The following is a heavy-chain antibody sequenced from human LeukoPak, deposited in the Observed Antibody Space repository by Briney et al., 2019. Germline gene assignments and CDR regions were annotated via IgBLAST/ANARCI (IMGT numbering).Heavy chain of an antibody. CDR3: AKMAGIAAAEADY. J-gene: IGHJ4*02. CDR1: GFTLRRYG. V-gene: IGHV3-33*06. Sequence: GGALRLSRAAAGFTLRRYGLHRVCQGPSKGLGGGAVIWYDGSNKYYADSVKGRFTISRDNSKNTLYLQMNSLRAEDTAVYYCAKMAGIAAAEADYWGQGTLVTVSS. CDR2: IWYDGSNK. D-gene: IGHD6-13*01.